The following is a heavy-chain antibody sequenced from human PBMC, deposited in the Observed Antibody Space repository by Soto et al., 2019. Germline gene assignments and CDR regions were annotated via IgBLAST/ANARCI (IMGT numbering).Heavy chain of an antibody. CDR3: ARERTGTTSMDV. V-gene: IGHV1-8*01. Sequence: QVQLVQSGAEVKKPGASVKVSCKASGYTFTSYDINWVRQATGQGLEWMGWMNPNSGNTGYAQKFQGRVTMTRNTSISTAYMELSSLRSEVPAVYYCARERTGTTSMDVWGKGTTVTVSS. J-gene: IGHJ6*04. CDR2: MNPNSGNT. D-gene: IGHD1-1*01. CDR1: GYTFTSYD.